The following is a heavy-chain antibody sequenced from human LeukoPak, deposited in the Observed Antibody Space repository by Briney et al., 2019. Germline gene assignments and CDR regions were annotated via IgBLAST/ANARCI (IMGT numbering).Heavy chain of an antibody. J-gene: IGHJ4*02. CDR3: VKGGGIAAAGSIPFDY. D-gene: IGHD6-13*01. Sequence: GGSLRLSCSASGFTFSSYAMHWVRQAPGKGLEYVSAISSNGGSTYYADSVKGRFTTSRDNSKNTLYLQMSSLRAEDTAVYYCVKGGGIAAAGSIPFDYWGQGTLVTVSS. CDR2: ISSNGGST. V-gene: IGHV3-64D*06. CDR1: GFTFSSYA.